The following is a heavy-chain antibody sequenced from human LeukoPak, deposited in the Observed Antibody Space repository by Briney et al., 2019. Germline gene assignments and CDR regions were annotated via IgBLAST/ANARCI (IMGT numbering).Heavy chain of an antibody. V-gene: IGHV1-46*01. CDR2: INPSGGPA. J-gene: IGHJ5*02. CDR3: ARGPPTTMTNRYFGLFDP. D-gene: IGHD3-9*01. Sequence: ASVNVSCKTSGYTFTRYYIHWVRQAPGQGLEGMGIINPSGGPANYAQKNQGRVTMTRDTSTSTVYMELNSLKSEDTAVYYCARGPPTTMTNRYFGLFDPWGQGTSVTVSS. CDR1: GYTFTRYY.